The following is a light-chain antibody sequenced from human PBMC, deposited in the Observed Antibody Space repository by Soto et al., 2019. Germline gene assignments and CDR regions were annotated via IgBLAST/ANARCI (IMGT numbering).Light chain of an antibody. Sequence: QSALTQPASVSGSPGQSITISCTGTSSDVGGYNYVSWYQQQPGKAPKILIYEVGNRPSGVSSRFSGSKSGNTASLTISGLQAEDEADYYCSSYTSSRAYVFGIGTKVTVL. V-gene: IGLV2-14*01. CDR1: SSDVGGYNY. CDR2: EVG. J-gene: IGLJ1*01. CDR3: SSYTSSRAYV.